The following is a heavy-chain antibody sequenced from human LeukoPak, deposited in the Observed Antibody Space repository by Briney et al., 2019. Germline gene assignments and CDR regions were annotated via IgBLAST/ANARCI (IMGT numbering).Heavy chain of an antibody. CDR2: IRSKAYGGTT. D-gene: IGHD3-10*01. CDR3: TRDPGGFPEGPGY. J-gene: IGHJ4*02. V-gene: IGHV3-49*04. Sequence: GGSLRLSCTASGFTFGDYAMSWVRQAPGKGLEWVGFIRSKAYGGTTEYAASVKGRFTISRDDSKSIAYLQMNSLKTEDTAVYYCTRDPGGFPEGPGYWGQGTLVTVSS. CDR1: GFTFGDYA.